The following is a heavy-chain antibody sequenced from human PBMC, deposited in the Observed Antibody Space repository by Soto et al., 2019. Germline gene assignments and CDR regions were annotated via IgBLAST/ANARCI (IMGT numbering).Heavy chain of an antibody. D-gene: IGHD6-13*01. CDR2: ITYSSSNI. V-gene: IGHV3-48*01. CDR3: ARSGYSSSWYGHDPPTEIDY. CDR1: GFTFSSYS. J-gene: IGHJ4*02. Sequence: HPGGSLRLSCAASGFTFSSYSMNWVRQAPGKGLEWVSYITYSSSNIYYADSVKGRFTISRDNSKNTLYLQMNSLRAEDTAVYYCARSGYSSSWYGHDPPTEIDYWGQGTPVTVSS.